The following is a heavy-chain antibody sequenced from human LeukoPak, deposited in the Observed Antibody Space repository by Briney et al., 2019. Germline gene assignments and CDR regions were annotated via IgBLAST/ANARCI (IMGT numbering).Heavy chain of an antibody. CDR1: GFTFSSYS. Sequence: GGSLRLSCAASGFTFSSYSMNWVRQAPGKGLEWVSYISSSSSTIYYADSVKGRFTISRDNAKNSLYVQMNSLRAEDTVVYYCAREPGFSSSWGVDYGGQGTLVTVSS. CDR2: ISSSSSTI. D-gene: IGHD6-6*01. V-gene: IGHV3-48*01. CDR3: AREPGFSSSWGVDY. J-gene: IGHJ4*02.